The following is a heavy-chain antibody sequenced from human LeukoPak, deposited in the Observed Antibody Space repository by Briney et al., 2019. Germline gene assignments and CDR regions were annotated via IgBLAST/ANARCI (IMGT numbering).Heavy chain of an antibody. V-gene: IGHV4-59*01. CDR1: GGSISIYY. CDR2: IYNSGST. J-gene: IGHJ6*02. CDR3: ARDPTLDV. Sequence: SETLSLTCIVSGGSISIYYWNWIRQPPGKGLEWIGYIYNSGSTDYNPSLKRRVTISADTSKNQFSLKLTSVTAADTAVYYCARDPTLDVWGQGTTVTVSS.